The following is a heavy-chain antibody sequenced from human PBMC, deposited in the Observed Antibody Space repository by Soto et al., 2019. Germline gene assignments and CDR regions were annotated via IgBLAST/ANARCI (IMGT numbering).Heavy chain of an antibody. CDR2: ISAYNGNT. J-gene: IGHJ5*02. D-gene: IGHD5-18*01. CDR3: ARDGEYSYGSGWFDP. Sequence: QVQLVQSGAEVKKPGASVKVSCKASGYTFTSYGISWVRQAPGQGLEWMGWISAYNGNTNYAQKLQGRVTMTTDTSKSTAYMELRSLRPDDTAVYNCARDGEYSYGSGWFDPWGQGNLVTVSS. CDR1: GYTFTSYG. V-gene: IGHV1-18*01.